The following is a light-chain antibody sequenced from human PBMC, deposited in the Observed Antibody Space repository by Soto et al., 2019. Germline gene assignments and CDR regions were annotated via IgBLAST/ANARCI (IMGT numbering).Light chain of an antibody. Sequence: DIQMTQFPSTLSASIGDRVTITCRASQTISSWLAWYQQKPGKAPKLLIYKASSLEIEVPSRFSGSGSGTDFTLTISSLQPDDFATYYGQQYDSYPYTFGQGTRLEIK. CDR2: KAS. CDR3: QQYDSYPYT. V-gene: IGKV1-5*03. CDR1: QTISSW. J-gene: IGKJ2*01.